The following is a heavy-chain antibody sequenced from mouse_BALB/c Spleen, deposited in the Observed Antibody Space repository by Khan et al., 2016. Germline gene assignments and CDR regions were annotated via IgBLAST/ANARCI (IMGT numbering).Heavy chain of an antibody. CDR1: GYSFTGYY. V-gene: IGHV1-26*01. J-gene: IGHJ4*01. CDR3: LRDAMDY. Sequence: VQLQESGPDLVKPGASVKISCKASGYSFTGYYMNWVKQSHEKSLEWIGRINPNNGGSYSNQKFKGKAILTVDKSSSTAYMELRSLTSEDSAVYYCLRDAMDYWGQGTSVTVSS. D-gene: IGHD1-1*01. CDR2: INPNNGGS.